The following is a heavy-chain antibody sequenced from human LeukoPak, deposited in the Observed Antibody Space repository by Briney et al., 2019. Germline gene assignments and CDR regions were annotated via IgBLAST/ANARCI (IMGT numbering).Heavy chain of an antibody. CDR3: ARESLVSGYTSSWYVFDY. D-gene: IGHD6-13*01. CDR1: GFTFTTYA. CDR2: ISANGFST. V-gene: IGHV3-64*01. Sequence: GGSLRLSCAASGFTFTTYAMHWVRQAPGRGLEYVSAISANGFSTDYANSVKGRFTISRDNSKNMLYLQMGSLRTEDMALYYCARESLVSGYTSSWYVFDYWGQGTLVTVSS. J-gene: IGHJ4*02.